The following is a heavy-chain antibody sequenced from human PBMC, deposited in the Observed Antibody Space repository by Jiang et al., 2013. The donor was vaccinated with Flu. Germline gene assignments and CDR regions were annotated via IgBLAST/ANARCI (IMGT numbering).Heavy chain of an antibody. D-gene: IGHD4-17*01. V-gene: IGHV1-69*06. CDR3: ASHYGDYPHWYFDL. J-gene: IGHJ2*01. Sequence: GAEVKKPGSSVKVSCKASGGTFSSYAISWVRQAPGQGLEWMGGIIPIFGTANYAQKFQGRVTITADKSTSTAYMELSSLRSEDTAVYYCASHYGDYPHWYFDLWGLAPWSLSPQ. CDR2: IIPIFGTA. CDR1: GGTFSSYA.